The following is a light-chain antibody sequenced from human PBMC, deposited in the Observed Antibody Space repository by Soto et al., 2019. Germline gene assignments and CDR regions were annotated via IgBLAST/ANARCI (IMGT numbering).Light chain of an antibody. Sequence: DIQMTQSPSSLSASVGDRVTITCRASQSISSYLNWYQQKPGKAPKLLIYAASSLQSGVPSRFSGSGSGTDFTLTISSLQNEDFATFYCQQSYSTPSITFGQGTRLEIK. CDR3: QQSYSTPSIT. V-gene: IGKV1-39*01. CDR1: QSISSY. CDR2: AAS. J-gene: IGKJ5*01.